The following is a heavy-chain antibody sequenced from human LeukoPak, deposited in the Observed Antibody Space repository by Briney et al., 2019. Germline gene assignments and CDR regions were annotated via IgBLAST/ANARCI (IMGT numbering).Heavy chain of an antibody. D-gene: IGHD3-10*01. CDR2: IIPIFGTA. CDR3: ARLVVRGVKGLMYNWFDP. V-gene: IGHV1-69*01. J-gene: IGHJ5*02. CDR1: GGTFSSYA. Sequence: SVKVSCKASGGTFSSYATSWVRQAPGQGLEWMGGIIPIFGTANYAQKFQGRVTITADESTSTAYMELSSLRSEDTAVYYCARLVVRGVKGLMYNWFDPWGQGTLVTVSS.